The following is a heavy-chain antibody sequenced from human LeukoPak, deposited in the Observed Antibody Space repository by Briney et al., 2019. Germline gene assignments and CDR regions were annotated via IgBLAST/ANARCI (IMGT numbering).Heavy chain of an antibody. CDR3: ARGGGYYGSGAPRFDP. Sequence: GGSLRLSCAASGFTFSSYSMNWVRQAPGKGLEWGSSISSSSSYIYYADSVKGRFTISRDNAKNSLYLQMNSLRAEDTAVYYCARGGGYYGSGAPRFDPWGQGTLVTVSS. J-gene: IGHJ5*02. CDR2: ISSSSSYI. V-gene: IGHV3-21*01. D-gene: IGHD3-10*01. CDR1: GFTFSSYS.